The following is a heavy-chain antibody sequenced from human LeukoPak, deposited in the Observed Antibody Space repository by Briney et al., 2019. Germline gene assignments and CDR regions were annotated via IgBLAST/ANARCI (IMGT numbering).Heavy chain of an antibody. Sequence: GGSLRLSCTASGFTFGDYAMSWFRQAPGKGLEWVGFIRSKAYGGTTEYAASVKGRFTISRDDSKSFAYLQMNSLKTEDTAVYYCTRPTTNTYYYGSGSFGAFDIWGQGTMVTVSS. D-gene: IGHD3-10*01. CDR3: TRPTTNTYYYGSGSFGAFDI. CDR2: IRSKAYGGTT. J-gene: IGHJ3*02. V-gene: IGHV3-49*03. CDR1: GFTFGDYA.